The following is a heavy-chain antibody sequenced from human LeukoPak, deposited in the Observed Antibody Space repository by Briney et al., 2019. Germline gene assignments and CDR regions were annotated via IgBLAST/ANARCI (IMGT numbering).Heavy chain of an antibody. CDR1: GGSISSYY. CDR3: ARVDFPYWFGESPFYFDY. CDR2: IYYSGST. Sequence: SETLSLTCTVSGGSISSYYWSWIRRPPGKGLEWIGYIYYSGSTNYNPSLKSRVTISVDTSKNQFSLKLSSVTAADTAVYYCARVDFPYWFGESPFYFDYWGQGTLVTVSS. V-gene: IGHV4-59*08. J-gene: IGHJ4*02. D-gene: IGHD3-10*01.